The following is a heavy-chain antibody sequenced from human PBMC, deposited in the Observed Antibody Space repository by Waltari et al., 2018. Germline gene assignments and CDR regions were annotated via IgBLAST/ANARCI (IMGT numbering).Heavy chain of an antibody. CDR2: IYYSGST. V-gene: IGHV4-39*01. J-gene: IGHJ2*01. CDR1: GGSISSSSYY. D-gene: IGHD3-10*01. Sequence: QLQLQESGPGLVKPSETLSLTCTVSGGSISSSSYYWGWIRQPPGKGLEWIGSIYYSGSTYYNPSLKSRVTISVDTSKNQFSLKLSSVTAADTAVYYCARDMVRGVKVWYFDLCGRGTLVTVSS. CDR3: ARDMVRGVKVWYFDL.